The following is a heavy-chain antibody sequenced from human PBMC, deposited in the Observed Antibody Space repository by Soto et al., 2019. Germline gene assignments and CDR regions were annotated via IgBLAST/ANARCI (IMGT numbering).Heavy chain of an antibody. CDR2: ISSDGSNK. D-gene: IGHD2-2*01. J-gene: IGHJ6*02. Sequence: QVQLVESGGGVVQPGRSLRLSCAASGFTFSSYGMHWVRQAPGKGLEWVAVISSDGSNKYYADSVKGRFTISRDNSKNTLYLQMNSLRAEDTAVYYCAKEIVVVPAAMPGPETYYYYYGMDVWGQGTTVTVSS. CDR3: AKEIVVVPAAMPGPETYYYYYGMDV. V-gene: IGHV3-30*18. CDR1: GFTFSSYG.